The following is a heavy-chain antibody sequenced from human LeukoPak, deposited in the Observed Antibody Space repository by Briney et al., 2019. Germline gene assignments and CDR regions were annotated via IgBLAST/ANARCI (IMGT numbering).Heavy chain of an antibody. Sequence: SSETLSLTCAVYGGSFSGYYWSWIRQPPGKGLEWIGEINHSGSTNYNPSLKSRVTISVDTSKNQFSLKLSSVTAADTAVHYCARGRGLVQQRAYGYWGQGTLVTVSS. J-gene: IGHJ4*02. CDR2: INHSGST. V-gene: IGHV4-34*01. D-gene: IGHD6-25*01. CDR3: ARGRGLVQQRAYGY. CDR1: GGSFSGYY.